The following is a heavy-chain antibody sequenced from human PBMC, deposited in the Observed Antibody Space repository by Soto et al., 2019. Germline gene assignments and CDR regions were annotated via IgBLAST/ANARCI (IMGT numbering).Heavy chain of an antibody. CDR1: GGSFSGYY. J-gene: IGHJ6*02. CDR3: ARGFGSGDPMGYYCHYGMEV. Sequence: SDTLSLTCAVYGGSFSGYYWSWIRQPPGKGLEWIGEINHSGSTNYNPSLKSRVTISVDTSKNQFSLKLSSVTAADTAVYYCARGFGSGDPMGYYCHYGMEVWGQGTTVT. D-gene: IGHD6-25*01. V-gene: IGHV4-34*01. CDR2: INHSGST.